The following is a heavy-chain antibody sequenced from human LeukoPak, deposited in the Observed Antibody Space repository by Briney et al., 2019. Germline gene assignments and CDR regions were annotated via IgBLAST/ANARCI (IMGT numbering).Heavy chain of an antibody. J-gene: IGHJ5*02. Sequence: ASVKVSCMASGYTFTVYYMHWVRQAPGQGLEWMGWINPNSGGTNYAQKFQGRVTMTRDTSISTAYMELSRLRSDDTAVYYCARDQVPAAIGGMTEWFDPWGQGTLVTVSS. V-gene: IGHV1-2*02. CDR1: GYTFTVYY. CDR3: ARDQVPAAIGGMTEWFDP. D-gene: IGHD2-2*02. CDR2: INPNSGGT.